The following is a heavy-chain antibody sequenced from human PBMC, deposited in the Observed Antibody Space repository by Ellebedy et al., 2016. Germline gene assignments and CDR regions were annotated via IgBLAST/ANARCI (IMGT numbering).Heavy chain of an antibody. J-gene: IGHJ5*02. V-gene: IGHV4-59*12. CDR3: ARDRAAVAVYPDWFDP. D-gene: IGHD6-19*01. Sequence: SETLSLXXTVSGGSISSYYWSWIRQPPGKGLEWIGYIYYSGSTNYNPSLKSRVTISVDTSKNQFSLKLSSVTAADTAVYYCARDRAAVAVYPDWFDPWGQGTLVTVSS. CDR2: IYYSGST. CDR1: GGSISSYY.